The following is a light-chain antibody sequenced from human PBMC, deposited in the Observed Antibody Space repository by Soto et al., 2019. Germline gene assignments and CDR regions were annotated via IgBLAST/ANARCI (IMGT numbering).Light chain of an antibody. Sequence: QSALSHPASVSWSPGHSITISCTGTSSDVGLYDYVSWYQQHPGKAPQLMIYAVSNRPSGVSNRFSASKSGNTASLFISGLQAEEQADHYCSSYTSDSSYVFGSGTKVTVL. CDR2: AVS. J-gene: IGLJ1*01. CDR3: SSYTSDSSYV. V-gene: IGLV2-14*01. CDR1: SSDVGLYDY.